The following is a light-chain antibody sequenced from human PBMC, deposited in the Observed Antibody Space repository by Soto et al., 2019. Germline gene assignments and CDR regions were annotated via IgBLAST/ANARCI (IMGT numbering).Light chain of an antibody. CDR3: QQRSNWSPS. V-gene: IGKV3D-20*02. CDR1: QIVSSDY. J-gene: IGKJ4*01. CDR2: RSC. Sequence: DIVVTQSPGTLSLSPGDRATLSCRASQIVSSDYLSWYQQRPGQTPEVPIYRSCSMATGMPDRFSGSGSGTDCTLTINSLEREDFAVYYCQQRSNWSPSVGGGTKV.